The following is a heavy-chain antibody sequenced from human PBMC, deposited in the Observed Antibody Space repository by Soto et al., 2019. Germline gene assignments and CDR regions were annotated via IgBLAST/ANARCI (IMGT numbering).Heavy chain of an antibody. J-gene: IGHJ1*01. CDR2: IIPIFGTV. Sequence: QVQLVQSGAEVKKPGSSVKLSCKASGGTFSSYAISWVRQAPGQGLEWMGGIIPIFGTVNYAQKFQGRVTTTADESTSTDYKELSRLRSEDTVVYCCAENKPDGDYTGDFQHWGQGTLVTVSS. CDR1: GGTFSSYA. V-gene: IGHV1-69*01. D-gene: IGHD4-17*01. CDR3: AENKPDGDYTGDFQH.